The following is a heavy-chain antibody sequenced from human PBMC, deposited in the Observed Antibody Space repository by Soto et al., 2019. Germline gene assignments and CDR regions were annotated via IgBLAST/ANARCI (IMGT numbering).Heavy chain of an antibody. CDR1: GYSFAGYW. Sequence: RGESLKISCKGSGYSFAGYWITWVRQKPGKGLEWMGRIDPSDSQTYYSPSFRGHVTVSATKSITTVFLQWSSVRASDTAMYYCARQIYDSDTGPNFQYYFDSWVQGTPVTVSS. V-gene: IGHV5-10-1*01. J-gene: IGHJ4*02. CDR2: IDPSDSQT. D-gene: IGHD3-22*01. CDR3: ARQIYDSDTGPNFQYYFDS.